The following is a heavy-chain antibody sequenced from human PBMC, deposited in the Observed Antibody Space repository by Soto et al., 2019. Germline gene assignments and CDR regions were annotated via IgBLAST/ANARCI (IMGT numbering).Heavy chain of an antibody. V-gene: IGHV4-59*08. D-gene: IGHD2-2*01. CDR1: GGSISSYY. CDR3: ARFSCRTTSCYVLDD. CDR2: IYYSGGT. J-gene: IGHJ4*02. Sequence: SETLSLTCTVPGGSISSYYWSWIRQPPGKGLEWIGYIYYSGGTNYNPSLKTRVTISADTSKNQFSLKLSSVTAADTAVYYCARFSCRTTSCYVLDDRGQGSLVTVSS.